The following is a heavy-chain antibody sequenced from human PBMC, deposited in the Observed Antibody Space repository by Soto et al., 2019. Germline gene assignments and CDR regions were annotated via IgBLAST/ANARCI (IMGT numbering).Heavy chain of an antibody. Sequence: EVYLVVSGGDLVEPGGSLRLSCAASKFMFSSAWMNWVRQAPGQGLEWVGHIKAKIDGETTDYADFVQGRFTISRDDSKNTLFLEMNSLKIEDTAVYFCFEGWNDFWGQGTLVTVSS. CDR1: KFMFSSAW. V-gene: IGHV3-15*01. J-gene: IGHJ4*02. CDR2: IKAKIDGETT. D-gene: IGHD1-1*01. CDR3: FEGWNDF.